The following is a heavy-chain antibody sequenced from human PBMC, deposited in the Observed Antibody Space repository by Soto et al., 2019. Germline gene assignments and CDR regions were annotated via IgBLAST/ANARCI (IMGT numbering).Heavy chain of an antibody. CDR3: ARVGPRIGYCSGGSCPTDYYYGMDV. CDR2: IYYSGST. Sequence: ASETLSLTCTVSGGSISSYYWSWIRQPPGKGLEWIGYIYYSGSTNYNPSLKSRVTISVDTSKNQFSLKLSSVTAADTAVYYCARVGPRIGYCSGGSCPTDYYYGMDVWGQGTTVTVSS. D-gene: IGHD2-15*01. J-gene: IGHJ6*02. V-gene: IGHV4-59*01. CDR1: GGSISSYY.